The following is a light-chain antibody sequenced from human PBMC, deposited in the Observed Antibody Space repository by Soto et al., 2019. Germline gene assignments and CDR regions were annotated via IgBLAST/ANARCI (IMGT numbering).Light chain of an antibody. J-gene: IGLJ3*02. Sequence: QFALTQPASVSGSPGQSITISCTGTSSDVGGYNYVSWYQHHPDKAPKLMIFDVNHRPSGISSRFSGSKSGNTASLTISGLQAEDEAAYYCSSYTSSSPRLVFGGGTKLTVL. V-gene: IGLV2-14*03. CDR2: DVN. CDR1: SSDVGGYNY. CDR3: SSYTSSSPRLV.